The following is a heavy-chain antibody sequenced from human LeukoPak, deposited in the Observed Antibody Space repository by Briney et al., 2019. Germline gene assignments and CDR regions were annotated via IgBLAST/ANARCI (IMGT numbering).Heavy chain of an antibody. D-gene: IGHD6-13*01. V-gene: IGHV1-3*01. CDR2: INAGNGNT. J-gene: IGHJ4*02. CDR1: GYTFTSYA. Sequence: GASVKVSCKASGYTFTSYAMHWVRQAPGQRLEWMGWINAGNGNTKYSQKFQGRVTITRDTSASTAYMELSSLRSEDTAVYYCAAPHRIAAAGPWDYFDYWGQGTLVTVSS. CDR3: AAPHRIAAAGPWDYFDY.